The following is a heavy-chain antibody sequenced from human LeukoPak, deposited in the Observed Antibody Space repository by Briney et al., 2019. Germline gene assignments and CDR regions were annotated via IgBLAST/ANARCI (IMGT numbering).Heavy chain of an antibody. J-gene: IGHJ4*02. D-gene: IGHD1-26*01. V-gene: IGHV3-30-3*01. CDR3: AREVGLDY. CDR1: GFMFSGYS. CDR2: ILHYGSKE. Sequence: AGGSLRLSCAASGFMFSGYSIHWVRQAPGRGLEWVAVILHYGSKEYYADSVKGRFTLSRDNSKNTLYLQMNSLRPEDTAVYYCAREVGLDYWGQGTLVTVSS.